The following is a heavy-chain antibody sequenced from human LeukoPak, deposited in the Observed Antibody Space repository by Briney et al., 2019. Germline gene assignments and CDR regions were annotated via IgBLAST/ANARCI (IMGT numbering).Heavy chain of an antibody. Sequence: SETLSLTCTVSGGSISSYYWSWIRQPPGKGLEWIGYIYYSGSTNYNPSLKSRVTISVDTSKNQFSLKLSSVTAADTAVYYCARHVYGPHSGTYCGGDCYPLLVFDYWGQGTLVTVSS. CDR1: GGSISSYY. CDR2: IYYSGST. J-gene: IGHJ4*02. D-gene: IGHD2-21*02. V-gene: IGHV4-59*08. CDR3: ARHVYGPHSGTYCGGDCYPLLVFDY.